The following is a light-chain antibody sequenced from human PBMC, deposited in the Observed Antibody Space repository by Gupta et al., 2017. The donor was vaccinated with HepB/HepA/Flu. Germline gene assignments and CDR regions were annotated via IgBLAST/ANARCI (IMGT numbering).Light chain of an antibody. Sequence: DIVMTQSPDSLTVSLGERATINCKSSQNLLYSSNSKNYLSWYQQKAGQPPKLLIYWASTRESGVPGRFSGSGSGTDFTLTISSLQAEDVAVYYCQQADSTPWTFGQGTKVEIK. CDR2: WAS. CDR3: QQADSTPWT. J-gene: IGKJ1*01. V-gene: IGKV4-1*01. CDR1: QNLLYSSNSKNY.